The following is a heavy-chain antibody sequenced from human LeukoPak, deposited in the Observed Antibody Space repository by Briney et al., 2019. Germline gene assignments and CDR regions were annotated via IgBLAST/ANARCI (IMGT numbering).Heavy chain of an antibody. V-gene: IGHV4-59*08. Sequence: PSETLSLTCTVSGGSISSYYWSWIRQPPGKGLEWLAYIYYSGSTNYSPSLKSRVTMSVDTSKNQFSLSLTSVTAADTAVYYCARRIAASDAFDYWGRGTPVTVSS. CDR3: ARRIAASDAFDY. J-gene: IGHJ4*02. CDR1: GGSISSYY. CDR2: IYYSGST. D-gene: IGHD6-25*01.